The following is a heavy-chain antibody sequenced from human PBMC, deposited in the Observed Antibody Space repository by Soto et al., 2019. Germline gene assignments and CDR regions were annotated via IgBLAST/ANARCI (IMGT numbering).Heavy chain of an antibody. D-gene: IGHD5-12*01. CDR3: ARDLGSGYGPGDY. Sequence: SVKVSCKTSGDIFSGYSISWVRQAPGQGLEWMGGIIPIFGTTNYAQRFHGRVTITADKSTSTVYMELYSLKSEDTAVYYCARDLGSGYGPGDYWGQGTLVTVS. V-gene: IGHV1-69*06. CDR1: GDIFSGYS. J-gene: IGHJ4*02. CDR2: IIPIFGTT.